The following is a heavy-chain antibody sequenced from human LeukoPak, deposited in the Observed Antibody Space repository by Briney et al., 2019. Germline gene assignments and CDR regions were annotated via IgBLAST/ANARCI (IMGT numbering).Heavy chain of an antibody. CDR2: ISVRGGDI. Sequence: GGSLRLSCAASGFNFSTYSMNWVRQAPGKGLEWVSYISVRGGDIYYADSVKGRFTVSRDNAKNSLYLQMHTLRDEDTAVYYCARDKGRGYSYGWDYWGQGTLVTVSS. D-gene: IGHD5-18*01. V-gene: IGHV3-48*02. J-gene: IGHJ4*02. CDR3: ARDKGRGYSYGWDY. CDR1: GFNFSTYS.